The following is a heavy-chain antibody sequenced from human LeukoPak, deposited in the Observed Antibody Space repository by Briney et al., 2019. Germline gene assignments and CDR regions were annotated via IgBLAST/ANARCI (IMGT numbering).Heavy chain of an antibody. Sequence: ASVKVSCKASGYTFTSYYMHWMRQAPGQGLEWMGIINPSGGSTSYAQKFQGRVTMTRDTSTSTVYMELSSLRSEDTAVYYRARSHSYYYDSSGYYSDYWGQGTLVTVSS. V-gene: IGHV1-46*01. J-gene: IGHJ4*02. CDR2: INPSGGST. CDR1: GYTFTSYY. D-gene: IGHD3-22*01. CDR3: ARSHSYYYDSSGYYSDY.